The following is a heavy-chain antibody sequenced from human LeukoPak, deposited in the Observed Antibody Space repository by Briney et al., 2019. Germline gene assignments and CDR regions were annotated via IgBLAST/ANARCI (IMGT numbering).Heavy chain of an antibody. CDR1: GFTFSSYS. Sequence: GGSLRLSCAASGFTFSSYSMNWVRQAPGKGLEWVSSISSSSSYIYYADSVKGRFTISRDNAENSLYLQMNSLRAEDTAVYYCARDLEAAAGTNRGEIDYWGQGTLVTVSS. V-gene: IGHV3-21*01. CDR3: ARDLEAAAGTNRGEIDY. CDR2: ISSSSSYI. D-gene: IGHD6-13*01. J-gene: IGHJ4*02.